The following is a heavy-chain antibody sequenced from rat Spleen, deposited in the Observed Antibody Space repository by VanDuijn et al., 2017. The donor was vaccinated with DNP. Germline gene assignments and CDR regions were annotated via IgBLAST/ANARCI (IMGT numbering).Heavy chain of an antibody. J-gene: IGHJ3*01. D-gene: IGHD1-11*01. V-gene: IGHV5-25*01. Sequence: EVQLVESGGGLVQPGRSLKLSCAASGFTFSAYYMAWVRQAPAKGLEWVAYIGSPAYAPYYTDSVKGRFTISRDYAKSTLYLQRDSLRSEDTATYYCARGAYYGGSYWFAYWGQGTLVTVSS. CDR2: IGSPAYAP. CDR3: ARGAYYGGSYWFAY. CDR1: GFTFSAYY.